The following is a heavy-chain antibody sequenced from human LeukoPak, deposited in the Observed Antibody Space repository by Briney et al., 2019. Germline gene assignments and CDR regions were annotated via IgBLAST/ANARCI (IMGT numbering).Heavy chain of an antibody. CDR1: GFTFNTYT. Sequence: GGSLRLSCAASGFTFNTYTMNWVRQAPGKGLEWVSYISSSGSTIYYADSVKGRFTISRDNAKNSLYLQMNSLRAEDTAVYYCARVGGAYCSGGSCYSGALNYWGQGTLVTVSS. CDR2: ISSSGSTI. CDR3: ARVGGAYCSGGSCYSGALNY. V-gene: IGHV3-48*04. D-gene: IGHD2-15*01. J-gene: IGHJ4*02.